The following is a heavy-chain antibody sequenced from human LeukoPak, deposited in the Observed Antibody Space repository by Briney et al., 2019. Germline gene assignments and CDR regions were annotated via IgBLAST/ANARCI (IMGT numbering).Heavy chain of an antibody. J-gene: IGHJ6*03. Sequence: SETLSLTCAVYGGSFSGYYWGWIRQPPGKGLEWIGEINHSGSTSYNPSLKSRVTISVDTSKNQFSLKLSSVTAADTAVYYCARGGYCSGGSCYSPYYYYYYMDVWGKGTTVTVSS. D-gene: IGHD2-15*01. CDR2: INHSGST. CDR3: ARGGYCSGGSCYSPYYYYYYMDV. CDR1: GGSFSGYY. V-gene: IGHV4-34*01.